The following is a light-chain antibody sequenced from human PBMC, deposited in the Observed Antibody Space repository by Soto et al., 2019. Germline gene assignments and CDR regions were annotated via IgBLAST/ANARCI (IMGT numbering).Light chain of an antibody. CDR1: NSDVGGYNY. CDR3: SSYTSISTLYV. V-gene: IGLV2-14*01. CDR2: EVS. Sequence: QSVLTQPASVSGSPGQSITISCTGTNSDVGGYNYVSWHQQHPGKAPELMIYEVSHRPSGVSNRFSGSKSDNTASLTISGLQAEDEADYYCSSYTSISTLYVFGTGTRSPS. J-gene: IGLJ1*01.